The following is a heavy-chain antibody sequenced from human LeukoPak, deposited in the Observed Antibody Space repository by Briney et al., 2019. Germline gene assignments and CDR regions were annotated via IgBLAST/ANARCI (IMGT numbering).Heavy chain of an antibody. J-gene: IGHJ4*02. CDR1: GFTFSSYA. CDR3: AKRASPPYYFDY. CDR2: ISTSGGST. V-gene: IGHV3-23*01. Sequence: GGSLRLSCAASGFTFSSYAMSWVRQAPGKGLEWVSAISTSGGSTYYADSVKGRFTISRDNSKNTLYLQMNSLSAEDTAVYYCAKRASPPYYFDYWGQGTLVTLS.